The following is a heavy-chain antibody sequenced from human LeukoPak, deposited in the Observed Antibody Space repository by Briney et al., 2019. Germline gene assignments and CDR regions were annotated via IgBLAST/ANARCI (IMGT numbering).Heavy chain of an antibody. CDR2: IYYSGST. D-gene: IGHD3-10*01. V-gene: IGHV4-39*01. CDR1: GVSISSGDYY. Sequence: SETLSLTCAVSGVSISSGDYYWGWIRQPPGKGLEWIGTIYYSGSTYYNPSLKSRVTISVDTSKNQFSLKLSSVTAADTAVYYCARRPSTPEYYGSGTYWGYFDHWGQGTLVTVSS. J-gene: IGHJ4*02. CDR3: ARRPSTPEYYGSGTYWGYFDH.